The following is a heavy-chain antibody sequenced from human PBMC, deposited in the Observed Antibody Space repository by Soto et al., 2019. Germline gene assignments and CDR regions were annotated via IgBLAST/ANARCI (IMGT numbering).Heavy chain of an antibody. CDR3: ARDGNYDYVWGSYRSSLPFDY. V-gene: IGHV3-21*01. CDR1: GFTFSSYA. D-gene: IGHD3-16*02. CDR2: ISLSSSYI. J-gene: IGHJ4*02. Sequence: EVQLLESGGGLVQPGGSLRLSCAASGFTFSSYAMSWVRQAPGKGLEWVSAISLSSSYIYYADSVTGRFTISRDNAKHSLYLQMNILRDEDTAVYYCARDGNYDYVWGSYRSSLPFDYWGQGTLVTVSS.